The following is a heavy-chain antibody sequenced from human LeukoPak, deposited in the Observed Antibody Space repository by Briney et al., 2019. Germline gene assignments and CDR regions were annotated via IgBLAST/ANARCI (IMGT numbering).Heavy chain of an antibody. V-gene: IGHV5-10-1*01. CDR1: GSRFTSYC. CDR2: VDRSGSYT. J-gene: IGHJ4*02. Sequence: GGWLQISYKGSGSRFTSYCIRGVRQKPGKGRGWEGSVDRSGSYTNYSPSFEGRVTISADKSITTAYLQWSSLKASDTAMYYCARLRFVAEARYPSDYWGRGTLVTVSS. D-gene: IGHD6-13*01. CDR3: ARLRFVAEARYPSDY.